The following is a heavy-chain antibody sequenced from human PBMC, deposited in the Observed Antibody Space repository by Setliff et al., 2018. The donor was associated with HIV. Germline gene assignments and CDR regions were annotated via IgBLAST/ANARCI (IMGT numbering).Heavy chain of an antibody. V-gene: IGHV3-30*18. D-gene: IGHD3-22*01. CDR1: GFTFSSYS. Sequence: GGSLRLSCTASGFTFSSYSMNWVRQAPGKGLEWVAVISYDGSNKYYADSVKGRFTISRDNSKNTLYLQMNSLRAEDTAVYFCAKDPPWNYDSSGYPYYFDYWGQGTLVTAPQ. CDR2: ISYDGSNK. J-gene: IGHJ4*02. CDR3: AKDPPWNYDSSGYPYYFDY.